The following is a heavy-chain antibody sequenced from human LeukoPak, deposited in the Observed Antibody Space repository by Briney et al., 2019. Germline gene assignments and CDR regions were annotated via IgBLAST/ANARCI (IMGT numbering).Heavy chain of an antibody. D-gene: IGHD3-10*01. Sequence: GGSLRLSCAASGFTFSSYGMHWVRQAPGKGLEWVAVISYDGSNKYYADSVKGRFTISRDNAKNSLFLQMNSLRAEDTAVYYCARDYDGSGSYGVYWGQGTLVTVSS. CDR2: ISYDGSNK. J-gene: IGHJ4*02. V-gene: IGHV3-30*03. CDR3: ARDYDGSGSYGVY. CDR1: GFTFSSYG.